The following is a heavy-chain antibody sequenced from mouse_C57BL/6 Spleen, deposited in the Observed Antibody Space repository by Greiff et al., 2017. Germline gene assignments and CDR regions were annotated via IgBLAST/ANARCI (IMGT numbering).Heavy chain of an antibody. CDR1: GYSITSGYY. D-gene: IGHD1-1*01. J-gene: IGHJ3*01. V-gene: IGHV3-6*01. Sequence: VQLKESGPGLVKPSQSLSLTCSVTGYSITSGYYWNWIRQFPGNKLEWMGYISYDGSNNYNPSLKNRISITRDTSKNQFFLKLNSVTTEDTATYYWAREGDYYGSSYEDWGQGTLVTVSA. CDR2: ISYDGSN. CDR3: AREGDYYGSSYED.